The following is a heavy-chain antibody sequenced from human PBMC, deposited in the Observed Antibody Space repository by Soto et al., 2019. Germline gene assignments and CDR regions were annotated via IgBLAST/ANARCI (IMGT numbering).Heavy chain of an antibody. CDR3: ARIDSYSTYTWFDP. J-gene: IGHJ5*02. CDR2: ISSNDEE. D-gene: IGHD6-13*01. V-gene: IGHV2-26*01. CDR1: GFSLSNVRMG. Sequence: QVTLKESGPVLVEPTETLTLTCTVSGFSLSNVRMGVSWIRQPPGKAPEWLAHISSNDEESYSTSLKSRLTISKDTSKSQVLLTMTNVDPVDTATYYCARIDSYSTYTWFDPWGQGTLVTVSS.